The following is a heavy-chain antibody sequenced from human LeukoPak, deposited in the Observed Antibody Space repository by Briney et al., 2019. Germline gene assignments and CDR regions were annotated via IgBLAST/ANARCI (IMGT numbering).Heavy chain of an antibody. V-gene: IGHV1-2*02. CDR3: ATTRYCSGGSCYLLY. D-gene: IGHD2-15*01. J-gene: IGHJ4*02. CDR1: GYTFTSYY. CDR2: INPNSGGT. Sequence: GASVKVSCKASGYTFTSYYMHWVRQAPGQGLEWMGWINPNSGGTNYAQKFQGRVTMTRDTSISTAYMELSRLRSDDTAVYCCATTRYCSGGSCYLLYWGQGTLVTVSS.